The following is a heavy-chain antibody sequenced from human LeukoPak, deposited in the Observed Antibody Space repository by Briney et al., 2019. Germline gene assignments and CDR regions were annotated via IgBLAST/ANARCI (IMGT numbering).Heavy chain of an antibody. J-gene: IGHJ5*02. CDR2: ISYDGSNK. V-gene: IGHV3-30-3*01. D-gene: IGHD2-15*01. CDR3: ARVNGVGYCSDGSCYSGFDP. Sequence: GGSLRLSCAASGFTFSSYAMHWVRQAPGKGLEWVAVISYDGSNKYYADSVKGRFTISRDNSKNTLYLQMNSLRAEDTAVYYCARVNGVGYCSDGSCYSGFDPWGQGTLVTVSS. CDR1: GFTFSSYA.